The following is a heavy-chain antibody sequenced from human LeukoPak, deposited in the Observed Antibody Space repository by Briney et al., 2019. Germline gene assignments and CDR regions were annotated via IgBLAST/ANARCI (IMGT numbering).Heavy chain of an antibody. V-gene: IGHV3-23*01. Sequence: AGSLRLSCAASGFTCSSYAMRWLRHGPGRGFEWISDISGSGGSTYYAASVTGRFTISREHSKNRLYLKMNSLRAEDRGVYYCENVDPGGYWGQGTMVTVSS. CDR2: ISGSGGST. CDR3: ENVDPGGY. CDR1: GFTCSSYA. D-gene: IGHD3-10*01. J-gene: IGHJ4*02.